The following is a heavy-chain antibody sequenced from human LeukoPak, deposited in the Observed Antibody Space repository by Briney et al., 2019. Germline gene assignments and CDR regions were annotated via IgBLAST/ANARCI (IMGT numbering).Heavy chain of an antibody. CDR2: ISGSGGRT. CDR3: ASLTGTTWVIDY. Sequence: GGSLRLSCAASGFTFSSYAMSWVRQAPGKGGEWVSAISGSGGRTYYADSVKGRFTISRDNSKNTLYLQMNSLRAEDTAVYYCASLTGTTWVIDYWGQGTLVTVSS. D-gene: IGHD1-20*01. V-gene: IGHV3-23*01. J-gene: IGHJ4*02. CDR1: GFTFSSYA.